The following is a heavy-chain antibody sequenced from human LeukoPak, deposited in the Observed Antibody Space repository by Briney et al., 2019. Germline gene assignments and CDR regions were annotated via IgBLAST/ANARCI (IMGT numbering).Heavy chain of an antibody. D-gene: IGHD3-22*01. Sequence: PGGSLRLSCAASGFTFSSYWMSWVRQAPGKGLEWVANIKQGGSEKYYVDSVKGRFTISRDNAKNSLYLQMNSLRAEDTAVYYCARDAYYYDSSLIDYWGQGTLVTVSS. CDR2: IKQGGSEK. CDR1: GFTFSSYW. CDR3: ARDAYYYDSSLIDY. V-gene: IGHV3-7*01. J-gene: IGHJ4*02.